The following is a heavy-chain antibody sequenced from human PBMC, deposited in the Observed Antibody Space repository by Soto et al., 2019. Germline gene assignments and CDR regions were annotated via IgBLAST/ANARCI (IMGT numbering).Heavy chain of an antibody. CDR2: ISTYNGNP. D-gene: IGHD6-6*01. CDR1: GYTFTSYG. Sequence: QVQLVQSGPEVKKPGASVKVSCKASGYTFTSYGISWVRQAPGQGLEWMGWISTYNGNPNYAQKLQGRVTMTTDTSTSTAYMELRSLRSDDTAVFYCASAPLSSTSPKSAFDIWGQGTVVTVSS. V-gene: IGHV1-18*01. CDR3: ASAPLSSTSPKSAFDI. J-gene: IGHJ3*02.